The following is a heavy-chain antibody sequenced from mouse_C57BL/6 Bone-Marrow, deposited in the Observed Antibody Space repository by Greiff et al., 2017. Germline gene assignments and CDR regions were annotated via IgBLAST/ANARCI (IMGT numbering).Heavy chain of an antibody. V-gene: IGHV1-55*01. CDR2: IYPGSGST. CDR3: AREEMRGMVTWYFDV. D-gene: IGHD2-2*01. CDR1: GYTFTSYW. J-gene: IGHJ1*03. Sequence: QVQLQQSGAELVKPGASVKMSCKASGYTFTSYWITWVKQRPGQGLEWIGDIYPGSGSTNYNEKFKSKATLTVDTSSSTAYMQLSSLTSEDSAVYYCAREEMRGMVTWYFDVWGTGTTVTVSS.